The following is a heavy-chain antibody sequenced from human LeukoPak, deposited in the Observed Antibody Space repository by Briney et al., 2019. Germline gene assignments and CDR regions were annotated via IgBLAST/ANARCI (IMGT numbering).Heavy chain of an antibody. CDR3: ARSLERDYHGSNYYMNNWFDP. Sequence: GGSLRLSCAPSGFTFSNYGMHWVRQAPGKGLEWVAVIWYDGSNKYYADSVKGRFTISRDNSKNTLYLQMNSLRAEDTAVYYCARSLERDYHGSNYYMNNWFDPWGQGTLVTVSS. D-gene: IGHD3-10*01. CDR1: GFTFSNYG. V-gene: IGHV3-33*01. J-gene: IGHJ5*02. CDR2: IWYDGSNK.